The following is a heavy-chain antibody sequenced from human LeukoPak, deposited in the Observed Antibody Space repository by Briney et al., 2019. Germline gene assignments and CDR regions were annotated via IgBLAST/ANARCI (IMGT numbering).Heavy chain of an antibody. D-gene: IGHD3-10*01. CDR2: ILYDGSNE. V-gene: IGHV3-30*18. CDR3: AKDLAEGTMVIDN. CDR1: GFTFSNYS. J-gene: IGHJ4*02. Sequence: GGSLRLSCAASGFTFSNYSMNWVRQAPGKGLEWVGVILYDGSNEYYAHSVKGRFTISRDNSKNTLYLEMGSLRTEDTSIYYCAKDLAEGTMVIDNWGQGTLVSASS.